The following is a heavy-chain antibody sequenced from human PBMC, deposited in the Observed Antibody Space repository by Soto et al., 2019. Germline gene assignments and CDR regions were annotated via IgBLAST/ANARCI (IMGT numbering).Heavy chain of an antibody. V-gene: IGHV4-59*01. Sequence: QVQLQESGPGLVKPSETLSLTCTVSGGSISSYYWSWIRQPPGKGLEWIGYIYYSGSTNYNPSLKRRVTISVDTSKNQFSLKLSSVTAADTAVYYCASGAYSGSYGYWGQGTLVTVSS. CDR3: ASGAYSGSYGY. CDR2: IYYSGST. D-gene: IGHD1-26*01. J-gene: IGHJ4*02. CDR1: GGSISSYY.